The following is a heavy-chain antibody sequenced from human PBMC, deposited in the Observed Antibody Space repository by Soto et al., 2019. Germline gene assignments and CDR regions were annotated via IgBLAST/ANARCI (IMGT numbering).Heavy chain of an antibody. Sequence: QVQLQESGPGLVKPSQTLSLTCTVSGGPIINGDSYLNWIRQHPEKGLEWMGYINYRVTPNHTPALKSRILISIDPSKNQFSLRLTSVTAADTAVYYCARDAPGAAPYWGQGTLVTVSS. V-gene: IGHV4-31*03. CDR1: GGPIINGDSY. J-gene: IGHJ4*02. D-gene: IGHD6-13*01. CDR2: INYRVTP. CDR3: ARDAPGAAPY.